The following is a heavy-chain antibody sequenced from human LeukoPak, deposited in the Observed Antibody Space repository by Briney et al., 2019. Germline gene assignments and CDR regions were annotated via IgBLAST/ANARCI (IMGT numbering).Heavy chain of an antibody. D-gene: IGHD1-26*01. CDR3: ARDSGSYYRMFDY. CDR1: GFTFSSYS. J-gene: IGHJ4*02. Sequence: GGSLRLSCAASGFTFSSYSMNWVRQAPGKGLEWVSYISSCSSTIYYADSVKGRFTISRDNAKNSLYLQMNSLRAEDTAVYYCARDSGSYYRMFDYWGQGTLVTVSS. CDR2: ISSCSSTI. V-gene: IGHV3-48*04.